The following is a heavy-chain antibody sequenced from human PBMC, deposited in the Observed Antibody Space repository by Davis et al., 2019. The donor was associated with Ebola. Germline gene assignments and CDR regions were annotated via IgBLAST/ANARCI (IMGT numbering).Heavy chain of an antibody. CDR2: INQDGSGK. D-gene: IGHD1-1*01. J-gene: IGHJ4*02. Sequence: PGGSLRLSCIVSGFSFSNYWISWVRQAPGKGLEWVANINQDGSGKYYVDSVKGRFTISRDNVENSLYLQINSLRAEDTAVYYCAREDQYNTFDYWGQGALVTVSS. CDR1: GFSFSNYW. V-gene: IGHV3-7*01. CDR3: AREDQYNTFDY.